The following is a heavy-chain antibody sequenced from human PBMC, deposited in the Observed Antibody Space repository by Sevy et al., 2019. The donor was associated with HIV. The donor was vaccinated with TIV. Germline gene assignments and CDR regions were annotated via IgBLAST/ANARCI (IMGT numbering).Heavy chain of an antibody. CDR2: TSYDGHNN. J-gene: IGHJ6*02. D-gene: IGHD1-26*01. CDR1: GFTFSNYG. CDR3: AKDLLQLTIKELAQDYYYGMDV. Sequence: GESLKISCAASGFTFSNYGIHWVRQAPDKGLEWVVITSYDGHNNYYEDSVKGRFTISRDNSKNTLYLQMNSLRAEDTAVYYCAKDLLQLTIKELAQDYYYGMDVWGQGTTVTVSS. V-gene: IGHV3-30*18.